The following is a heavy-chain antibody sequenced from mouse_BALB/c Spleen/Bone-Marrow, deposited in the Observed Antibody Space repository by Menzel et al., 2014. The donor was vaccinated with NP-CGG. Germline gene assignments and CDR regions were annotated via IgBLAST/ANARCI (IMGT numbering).Heavy chain of an antibody. V-gene: IGHV1S22*01. CDR3: TNHYLDY. Sequence: LQQPGSELVRPGASVKLSCKASGYTFTSYWMHWVKQRPGQGLEWIGNIYPGSGSTNYDEKFKSKATLTVDTSSSTAYMQLSSLTSEDSAVYYCTNHYLDYWGQGTTLTVSS. CDR2: IYPGSGST. CDR1: GYTFTSYW. J-gene: IGHJ2*01.